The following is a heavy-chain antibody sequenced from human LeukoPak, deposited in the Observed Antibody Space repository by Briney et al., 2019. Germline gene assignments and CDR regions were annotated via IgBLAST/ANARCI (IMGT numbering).Heavy chain of an antibody. CDR2: IDPSDSYT. D-gene: IGHD3-22*01. J-gene: IGHJ3*02. V-gene: IGHV5-10-1*01. CDR3: ARSSSRYDTTRTAFDI. CDR1: GYSFTSYW. Sequence: GESLKISCQGSGYSFTSYWISWVRQMPGGGLEWMGRIDPSDSYTSYSPSFQGHVTISADKSISTAYLQWSSLKASDTAMYYWARSSSRYDTTRTAFDIWGQGTMVTVSS.